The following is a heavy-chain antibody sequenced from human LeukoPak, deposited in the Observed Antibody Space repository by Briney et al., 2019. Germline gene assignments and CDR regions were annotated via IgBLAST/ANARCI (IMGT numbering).Heavy chain of an antibody. Sequence: SETLSLTCTVSGGSISSHYWSWIRQPPGKGLEWIGYIYYSGSTNYNPSLKSRVTISVDTSKNQFSLKLSSVTAADTAVYYCARRSSSEPNYYYYYMDVWGKGTTVTVSS. V-gene: IGHV4-59*11. CDR3: ARRSSSEPNYYYYYMDV. CDR2: IYYSGST. J-gene: IGHJ6*03. CDR1: GGSISSHY. D-gene: IGHD6-6*01.